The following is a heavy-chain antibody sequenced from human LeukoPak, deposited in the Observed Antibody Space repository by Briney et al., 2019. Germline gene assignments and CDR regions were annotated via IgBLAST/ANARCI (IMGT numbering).Heavy chain of an antibody. D-gene: IGHD1-26*01. Sequence: ASVKVSCKASGYTFTTYYMHWVRQAPGQGLEWMGIIDPSGGSTSYAQKFQGRVTVTRDTSTSTVYMELSSLTSEDTAVYYCARGIGSGTHWVVDYWGQGTLVTVSS. CDR1: GYTFTTYY. J-gene: IGHJ4*02. CDR2: IDPSGGST. V-gene: IGHV1-46*01. CDR3: ARGIGSGTHWVVDY.